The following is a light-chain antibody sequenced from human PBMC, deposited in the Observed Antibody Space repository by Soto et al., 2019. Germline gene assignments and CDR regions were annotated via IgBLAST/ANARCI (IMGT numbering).Light chain of an antibody. Sequence: EIVLTQSPGTLSLSPGDRATLSCRASQNLGSGYLAWYQQKPGQAPRILIYAASTRATGIPDRFSGSGSGTDFTLTISRLEPEDFAVYYCQQYGNSPQTFGQGTKVDIK. CDR2: AAS. CDR3: QQYGNSPQT. J-gene: IGKJ1*01. CDR1: QNLGSGY. V-gene: IGKV3-20*01.